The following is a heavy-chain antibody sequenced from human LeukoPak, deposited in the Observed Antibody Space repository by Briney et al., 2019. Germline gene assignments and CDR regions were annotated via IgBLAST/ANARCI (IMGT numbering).Heavy chain of an antibody. V-gene: IGHV3-21*01. Sequence: GGSLILSCAASGFTFSSYSMNWVCQAPGKGLEWVSSISSSSSYIYYADSVKGRFTISRDNAKNSLYLQMNSLRAEDTAVYYCASTYYDFWSGYYSYYGMDVWGQGTTVTVSS. CDR1: GFTFSSYS. CDR2: ISSSSSYI. CDR3: ASTYYDFWSGYYSYYGMDV. D-gene: IGHD3-3*01. J-gene: IGHJ6*02.